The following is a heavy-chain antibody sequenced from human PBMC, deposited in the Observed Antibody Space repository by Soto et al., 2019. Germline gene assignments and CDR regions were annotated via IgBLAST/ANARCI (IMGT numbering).Heavy chain of an antibody. CDR1: GGSISSSSYY. CDR3: ASQLHRDGYNYNYYYGMDV. Sequence: SETLSLTCTVSGGSISSSSYYWGWIRQPPGKGLEWIGSIYYSGSTYYNPSLKSRVTISVDTSKNQFSLKLSSVTAADTAVYYCASQLHRDGYNYNYYYGMDVWGQGTTVTVSS. J-gene: IGHJ6*02. V-gene: IGHV4-39*01. D-gene: IGHD5-12*01. CDR2: IYYSGST.